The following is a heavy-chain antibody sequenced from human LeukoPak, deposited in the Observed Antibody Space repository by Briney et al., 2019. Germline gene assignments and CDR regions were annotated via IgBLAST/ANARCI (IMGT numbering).Heavy chain of an antibody. CDR3: ARESTGFDY. CDR1: GFTFDDYA. D-gene: IGHD3-10*01. J-gene: IGHJ4*02. CDR2: ISWNSGSI. V-gene: IGHV3-9*03. Sequence: GGSLRLSCAASGFTFDDYAMHWVRQAPGKSLEWVSGISWNSGSIGYADSVKGRFTISRDNAKNSLYLQMNSLRAEDMALYYCARESTGFDYWGQGTLVTVSS.